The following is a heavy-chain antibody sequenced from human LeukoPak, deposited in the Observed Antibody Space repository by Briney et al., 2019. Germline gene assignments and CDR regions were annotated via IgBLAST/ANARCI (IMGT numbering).Heavy chain of an antibody. CDR2: IWYDGSNK. CDR1: GFTFSSYG. CDR3: VRGPLKYSSSWYGSY. J-gene: IGHJ4*02. Sequence: GRSLRLSCAASGFTFSSYGMHRVRQAPGKGLEWVAVIWYDGSNKYYADSVKGRFTISRDNSKNTLYLQMNSLRAEDTAVYYCVRGPLKYSSSWYGSYWGQGTLVTVSS. D-gene: IGHD6-13*01. V-gene: IGHV3-33*01.